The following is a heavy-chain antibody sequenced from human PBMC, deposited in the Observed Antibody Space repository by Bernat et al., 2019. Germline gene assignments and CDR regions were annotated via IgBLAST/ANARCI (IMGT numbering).Heavy chain of an antibody. V-gene: IGHV3-30*18. J-gene: IGHJ6*02. CDR3: AKASVPAGYYYYYYGMDV. Sequence: QVQLVESGGGVVQPGRSLRFSCAASGFTFSSYGMHWVRQAPGKGLEWVAVISYDGSSKYYADTVEVRFAITRDKSKNTVYLQMNSLRAEDTAVYYCAKASVPAGYYYYYYGMDVWGQGTTVTVSS. CDR1: GFTFSSYG. D-gene: IGHD2-2*01. CDR2: ISYDGSSK.